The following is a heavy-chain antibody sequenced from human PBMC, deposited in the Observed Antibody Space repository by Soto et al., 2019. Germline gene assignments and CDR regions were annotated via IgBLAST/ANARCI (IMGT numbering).Heavy chain of an antibody. J-gene: IGHJ5*02. V-gene: IGHV5-51*01. CDR2: ISPPDSQT. Sequence: GGSLKISCKGSGYKFSDYLIGWVRPTPGKGLEWIGIISPPDSQTRYSPSFQGQVTISVDMSISTASLQWTSLRTSDTGVYYCARYNAPSLAGNRFDPWGQGTRVTVAS. CDR1: GYKFSDYL. D-gene: IGHD1-20*01. CDR3: ARYNAPSLAGNRFDP.